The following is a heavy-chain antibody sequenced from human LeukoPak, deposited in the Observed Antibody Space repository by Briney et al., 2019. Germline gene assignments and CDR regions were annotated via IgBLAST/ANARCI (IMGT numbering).Heavy chain of an antibody. CDR2: IWYDGRNK. CDR1: GFTFSNYG. Sequence: GGSLRLSCAASGFTFSNYGMHWVRQAPGKGLEWVAVIWYDGRNKYFPDSVKGRFTISRDNSKNTVYLQMTSLRAEDTAVYYCARDSSSYDISFDFDYWGQGAPVTVSS. V-gene: IGHV3-33*01. CDR3: ARDSSSYDISFDFDY. J-gene: IGHJ4*02. D-gene: IGHD3-9*01.